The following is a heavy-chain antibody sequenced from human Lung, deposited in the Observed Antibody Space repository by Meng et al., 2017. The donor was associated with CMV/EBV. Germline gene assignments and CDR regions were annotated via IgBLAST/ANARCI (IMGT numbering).Heavy chain of an antibody. CDR3: ARDRIRFDP. V-gene: IGHV3-74*01. CDR1: GFTFSSYW. J-gene: IGHJ5*02. Sequence: GEXXKISCAASGFTFSSYWMHWVRQAPGKGLVWVSRINSDGSSTSYADSVKGRFTISRDNAKNTLYLQMNSLRAEDTAVYYCARDRIRFDPLGQGTLVTVSS. CDR2: INSDGSST.